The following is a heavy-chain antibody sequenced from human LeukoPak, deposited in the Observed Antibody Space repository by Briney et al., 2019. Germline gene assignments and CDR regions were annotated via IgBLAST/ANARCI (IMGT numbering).Heavy chain of an antibody. Sequence: GGSLRLSCAASGFTFSTYSMNWVRQAPGKGLEWVSSITDSSTYIYYADSVKGRFTISRDNAKNSLYLQMNSLRAEDTAVYYCASFALGGGIFDHWGQGTLVTVSS. CDR1: GFTFSTYS. J-gene: IGHJ4*02. CDR2: ITDSSTYI. V-gene: IGHV3-21*01. D-gene: IGHD3-16*01. CDR3: ASFALGGGIFDH.